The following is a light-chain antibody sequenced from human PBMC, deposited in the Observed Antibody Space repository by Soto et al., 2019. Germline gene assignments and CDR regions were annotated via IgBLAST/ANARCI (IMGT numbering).Light chain of an antibody. CDR1: QSISSY. CDR2: AAS. V-gene: IGKV1-39*01. CDR3: QQSYNTPRT. J-gene: IGKJ1*01. Sequence: DIQMTQSPSSLSASVGDRVTITCRASQSISSYLNWYQQKPGKAPKLLIYAASSLQSGVPSRFSGSGSGTDCTLTISSLQPEDFATYYCQQSYNTPRTFGQGTKVEIK.